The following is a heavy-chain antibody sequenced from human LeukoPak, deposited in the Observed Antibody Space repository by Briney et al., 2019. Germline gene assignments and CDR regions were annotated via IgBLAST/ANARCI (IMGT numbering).Heavy chain of an antibody. V-gene: IGHV3-23*01. CDR2: ISGSGGST. Sequence: GGSLRLSCAASGFTFSSYAMSWVRQAPGKGLEWVSAISGSGGSTYYADSVKGRFTISRDNSKNTLYLQMNSLRAEDTAVYYCAKDSPYYYDSSGYYDYWGQGALVTVSS. CDR3: AKDSPYYYDSSGYYDY. CDR1: GFTFSSYA. D-gene: IGHD3-22*01. J-gene: IGHJ4*02.